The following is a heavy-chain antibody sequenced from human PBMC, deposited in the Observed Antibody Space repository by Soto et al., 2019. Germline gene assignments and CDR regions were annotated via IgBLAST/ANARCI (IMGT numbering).Heavy chain of an antibody. D-gene: IGHD2-8*01. Sequence: QLQLQESGSGLVKPSQTLSLTCAVSGGSISSRGFAWSWIRQPPGKGLEWIGYIYHSENTYYNPSLESRLTISIDRSKNQFSLKLSSVTAADTAVYYCAPRNGFTSYFDYWGHGTLVTVSS. CDR3: APRNGFTSYFDY. CDR2: IYHSENT. J-gene: IGHJ4*01. CDR1: GGSISSRGFA. V-gene: IGHV4-30-2*01.